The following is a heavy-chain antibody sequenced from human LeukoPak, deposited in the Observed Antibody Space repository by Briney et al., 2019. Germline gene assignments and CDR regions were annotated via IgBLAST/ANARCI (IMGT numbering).Heavy chain of an antibody. D-gene: IGHD6-13*01. CDR3: ARARRYRSSWYHDY. J-gene: IGHJ4*02. CDR2: INTDGTST. V-gene: IGHV3-74*01. CDR1: GFTFSNYW. Sequence: GGSLRLSCAASGFTFSNYWMHWVRQAPGKGLEWVSRINTDGTSTIYADSVRGRFTISRDNAKKTVYLQMNSLRAEDTAVYYCARARRYRSSWYHDYWGQGSLVTVSS.